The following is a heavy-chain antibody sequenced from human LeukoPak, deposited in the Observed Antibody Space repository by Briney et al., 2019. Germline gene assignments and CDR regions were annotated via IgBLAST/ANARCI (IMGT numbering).Heavy chain of an antibody. CDR2: ISAYNGHT. V-gene: IGHV1-18*01. CDR1: GGTFSSYA. J-gene: IGHJ4*02. CDR3: ARNYYDSSGYYPRMFDY. D-gene: IGHD3-22*01. Sequence: ASVKVSCKASGGTFSSYAISWVRQAPGQGLEWMGRISAYNGHTNYAQNLHGRVTMTTDTSTSTAYMELRSLRSDDTAVYYCARNYYDSSGYYPRMFDYWGQGTLVTVSS.